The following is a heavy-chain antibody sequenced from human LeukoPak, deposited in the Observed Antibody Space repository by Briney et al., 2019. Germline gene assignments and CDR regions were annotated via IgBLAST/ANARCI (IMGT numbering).Heavy chain of an antibody. CDR1: GGSFRDYY. J-gene: IGHJ3*01. CDR3: AKAPYLSSGS. D-gene: IGHD3-22*01. V-gene: IGHV4-34*01. CDR2: INHSGST. Sequence: SETLSLTCAVYGGSFRDYYWSWIRQPPGKGLEWIGEINHSGSTNYNPSLKSRVTISLDTSKNQFSLKLTSVTAADMAVYYCAKAPYLSSGSWGQGILVAVSS.